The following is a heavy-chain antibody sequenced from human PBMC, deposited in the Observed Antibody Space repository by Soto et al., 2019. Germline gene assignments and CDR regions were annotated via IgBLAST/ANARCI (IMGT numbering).Heavy chain of an antibody. Sequence: SETLSLTCAVYGGSFSGYYWSWIRQPPGKGLEWIGEINHSGSTSYNPSLKSRVTISVDTSKNQFSLKLSSVTAADTAVYYCASDGDYGGVRGNYFDYWGQGTLVTVSS. D-gene: IGHD4-17*01. CDR2: INHSGST. CDR3: ASDGDYGGVRGNYFDY. J-gene: IGHJ4*02. V-gene: IGHV4-34*01. CDR1: GGSFSGYY.